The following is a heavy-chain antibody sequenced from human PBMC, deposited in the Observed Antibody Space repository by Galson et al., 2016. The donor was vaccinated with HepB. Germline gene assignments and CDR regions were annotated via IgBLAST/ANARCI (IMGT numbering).Heavy chain of an antibody. V-gene: IGHV3-23*01. J-gene: IGHJ4*02. CDR2: IGGSGGDT. Sequence: SLRLSCAASGFPFRNYGMHWVRQAPGKGLEWVSAIGGSGGDTYYPDSVKGRFTISRDNSKNTLYLHINSLRAEDTAVYYCARRYDTPGYYYIDFWGQGTLVTVSS. CDR1: GFPFRNYG. D-gene: IGHD3-9*01. CDR3: ARRYDTPGYYYIDF.